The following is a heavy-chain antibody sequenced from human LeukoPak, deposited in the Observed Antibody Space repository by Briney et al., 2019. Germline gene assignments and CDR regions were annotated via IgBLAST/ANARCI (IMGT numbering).Heavy chain of an antibody. CDR3: ARTNSGDYAWFDP. Sequence: SQTLSLTCTVSGGSISSGGYSWSWLRLPPGEGLEWIGNIYHSGNTYYNPSLKSRVTMSADRSKNQFSLKLSSVTAADTALYYCARTNSGDYAWFDPWGQGTLVTVSS. CDR1: GGSISSGGYS. CDR2: IYHSGNT. D-gene: IGHD4-17*01. J-gene: IGHJ5*02. V-gene: IGHV4-30-2*01.